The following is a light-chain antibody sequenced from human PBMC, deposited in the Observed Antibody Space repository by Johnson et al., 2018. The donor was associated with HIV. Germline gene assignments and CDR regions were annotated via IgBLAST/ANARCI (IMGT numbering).Light chain of an antibody. CDR2: DNN. V-gene: IGLV1-51*01. J-gene: IGLJ1*01. CDR3: GTWDSSLSAYV. CDR1: SSNIGNNY. Sequence: QSVLTQPPSVSAAPGQKVTISCSGSSSNIGNNYVSWYQQLPGTAPKLLIYDNNKRPSGIPDRFSGSKSGTSATLGVTGLQTGDEADYFGGTWDSSLSAYVFGTGPKVTVL.